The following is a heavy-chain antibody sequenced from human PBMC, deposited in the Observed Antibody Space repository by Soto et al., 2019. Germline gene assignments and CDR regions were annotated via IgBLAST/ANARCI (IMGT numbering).Heavy chain of an antibody. CDR2: ISGSGGST. J-gene: IGHJ4*02. CDR3: AKGEYSGYDKTKSGFDY. Sequence: EVQLLESGGGLVQPGGSLRLSCAASGFTFSSYAMSWVRQAPGKGLEWVSAISGSGGSTYYADSVKGRFTISRDNSKNTLYLQMNSLRAEDTAVYYCAKGEYSGYDKTKSGFDYWGQGTLVTVFS. D-gene: IGHD5-12*01. V-gene: IGHV3-23*01. CDR1: GFTFSSYA.